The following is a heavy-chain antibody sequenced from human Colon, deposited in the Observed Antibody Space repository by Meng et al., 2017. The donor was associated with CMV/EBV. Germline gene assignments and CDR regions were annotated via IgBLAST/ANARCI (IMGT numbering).Heavy chain of an antibody. D-gene: IGHD3-10*01. V-gene: IGHV3-48*04. CDR3: TRDGSYMMGYGSEYGMDV. Sequence: GGSLRLSCAASGFTFSSYRMNWVRQAPGKGLEWISSISSGATTIYYADSVKGRFTISRDNAKNSLYLQMNSLKTEDTGVYYCTRDGSYMMGYGSEYGMDVWGQGTTVTVSS. CDR2: ISSGATTI. J-gene: IGHJ6*02. CDR1: GFTFSSYR.